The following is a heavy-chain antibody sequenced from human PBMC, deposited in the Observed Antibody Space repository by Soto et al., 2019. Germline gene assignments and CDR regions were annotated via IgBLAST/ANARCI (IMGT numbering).Heavy chain of an antibody. J-gene: IGHJ6*03. CDR1: GFTFSSYS. V-gene: IGHV3-21*01. CDR2: ISSSSSYI. CDR3: ARDEEDTAMVDYYYYYYYMDV. Sequence: EVQLVESGGGLVKPGGSLRLSCAASGFTFSSYSMNCVRQAPGKGLEWVSSISSSSSYIYYADSVKGRFTISRDNAKNSLYLQMNSLRAEDTAVYYCARDEEDTAMVDYYYYYYYMDVWGKGTTVTVSS. D-gene: IGHD5-18*01.